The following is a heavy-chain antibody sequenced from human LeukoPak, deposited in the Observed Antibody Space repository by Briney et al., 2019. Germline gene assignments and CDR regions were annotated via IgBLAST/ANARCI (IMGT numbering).Heavy chain of an antibody. J-gene: IGHJ4*02. D-gene: IGHD6-6*01. Sequence: AGGSLRLSCAASGFTFSSYAMHWVRQAPGKGLEWVAVISYDGSNKYYADSVKGRFTISRDNSKNTLYLQMNSLRAEDTAVYYCARGEQLVPYYFDYWGQGPLVTVSS. CDR1: GFTFSSYA. CDR3: ARGEQLVPYYFDY. V-gene: IGHV3-30-3*01. CDR2: ISYDGSNK.